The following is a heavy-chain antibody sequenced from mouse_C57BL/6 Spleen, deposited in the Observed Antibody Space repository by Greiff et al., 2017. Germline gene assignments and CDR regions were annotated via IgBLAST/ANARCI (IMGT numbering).Heavy chain of an antibody. CDR3: VSLFYDGWEYYAMDY. Sequence: EVKLVESGGGLVQPKGSLKLSCAASGFSFNTYAMNWVRQAPGKGLEWVARIRSKSNNYATYYADSVKDRFTISRDDSESMLYLQMNNLKTEDTAMYYCVSLFYDGWEYYAMDYWGQGTSVTVSS. CDR2: IRSKSNNYAT. V-gene: IGHV10-1*01. D-gene: IGHD2-3*01. CDR1: GFSFNTYA. J-gene: IGHJ4*01.